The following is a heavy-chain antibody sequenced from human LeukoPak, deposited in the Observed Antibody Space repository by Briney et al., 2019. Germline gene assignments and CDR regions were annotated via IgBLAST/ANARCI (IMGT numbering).Heavy chain of an antibody. CDR2: ISSNGGST. D-gene: IGHD5-24*01. Sequence: GGSLRLSCSASGFTFSSYAMHWVRQAPGKGLEYVSAISSNGGSTYYADSVKGRFTISRDNSKNTLYLQMNSLRAEDTAVYYCAKSRDGYKFFDYWGQGTLVTVSS. V-gene: IGHV3-64*04. CDR1: GFTFSSYA. CDR3: AKSRDGYKFFDY. J-gene: IGHJ4*02.